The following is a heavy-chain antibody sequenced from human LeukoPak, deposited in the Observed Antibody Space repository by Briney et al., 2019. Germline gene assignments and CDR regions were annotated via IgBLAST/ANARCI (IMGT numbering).Heavy chain of an antibody. V-gene: IGHV3-23*01. CDR1: GFTFSSYA. D-gene: IGHD3-10*01. CDR2: IGSGGDT. CDR3: AKYYAARSRSFDF. Sequence: GGSLRLSCAASGFTFSSYAMTWVRQSPGKGLEWVSVIGSGGDTYYSDSVQGRFTISRDNSKNTLYLQMNSLRADDTAVYYCAKYYAARSRSFDFWGQGTLVTVFS. J-gene: IGHJ4*02.